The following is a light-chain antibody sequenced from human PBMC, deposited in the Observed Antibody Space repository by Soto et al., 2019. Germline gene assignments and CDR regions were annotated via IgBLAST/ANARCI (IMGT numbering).Light chain of an antibody. CDR3: AAWDDSLNGWV. CDR2: YDD. V-gene: IGLV1-36*01. CDR1: SFNIGDNA. Sequence: QPVLTQPPSVSEAPRQRVTISCSGSSFNIGDNAVSWYQQLPGKAPKLLIYYDDLLPSGVSDRFSGSKSGTSASLAISGLQSEDEADYYCAAWDDSLNGWVFGGGTKLTVL. J-gene: IGLJ3*02.